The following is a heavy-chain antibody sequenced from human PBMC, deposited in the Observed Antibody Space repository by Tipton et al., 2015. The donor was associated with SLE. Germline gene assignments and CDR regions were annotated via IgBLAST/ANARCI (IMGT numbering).Heavy chain of an antibody. CDR1: GGTFSTYA. D-gene: IGHD6-13*01. CDR2: IIPIFGTA. CDR3: ARDQVAAAALFDY. Sequence: QVQLVQSGAEVKKPGASVKVSCKASGGTFSTYAFSWVRQAPGQGLEWMGRIIPIFGTANYAQKLQGRVTMTTDTSTSTAYMELRSLRSDDTAVYYCARDQVAAAALFDYWGQGTLVTVSS. V-gene: IGHV1-69*06. J-gene: IGHJ4*02.